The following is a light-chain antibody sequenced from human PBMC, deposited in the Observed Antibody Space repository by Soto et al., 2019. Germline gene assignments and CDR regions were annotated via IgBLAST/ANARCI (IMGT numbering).Light chain of an antibody. CDR3: AAWDDSLNGYV. V-gene: IGLV1-44*01. CDR2: SNN. J-gene: IGLJ1*01. CDR1: RSNIGSNT. Sequence: QSVLTQPPSASGTPGQRVTISCSGSRSNIGSNTVNWYRQLPGTAPKLLIYSNNQRPSGVPDRFSGSKSGTSASLAISGLQSEDEADYYCAAWDDSLNGYVFGTGTKGTVL.